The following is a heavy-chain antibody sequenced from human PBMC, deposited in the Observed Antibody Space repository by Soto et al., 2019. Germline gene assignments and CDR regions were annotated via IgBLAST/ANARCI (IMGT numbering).Heavy chain of an antibody. CDR3: ARYDSSGYYWPYYYYGMDV. CDR1: GFTFSTYS. CDR2: INSSSYI. D-gene: IGHD3-22*01. V-gene: IGHV3-21*01. Sequence: PGGSLRLSCAASGFTFSTYSMNWVRQAPGKGLEWVSSINSSSYIYYADSVMGRFTISRDNAKNSLYLQMNSLRAEDTAVYYCARYDSSGYYWPYYYYGMDVWGQGTTVTVSS. J-gene: IGHJ6*02.